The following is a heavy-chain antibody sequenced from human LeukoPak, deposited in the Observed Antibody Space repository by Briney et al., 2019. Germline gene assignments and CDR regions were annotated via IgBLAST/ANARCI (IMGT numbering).Heavy chain of an antibody. CDR2: IYYSGST. V-gene: IGHV4-59*01. D-gene: IGHD5-24*01. CDR3: ASTPLVEMATMYLVY. CDR1: GGSISSYY. Sequence: SETLSLTCTVSGGSISSYYWSWIRQPPGKGLEWIGYIYYSGSTNYNPSLKSRVTISVDTSKNQFSLKLSSLTAADTAVYYCASTPLVEMATMYLVYWGQGTLVTVSS. J-gene: IGHJ4*02.